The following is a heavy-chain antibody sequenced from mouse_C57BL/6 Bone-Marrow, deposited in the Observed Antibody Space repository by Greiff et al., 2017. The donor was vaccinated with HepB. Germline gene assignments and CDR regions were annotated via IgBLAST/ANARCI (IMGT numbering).Heavy chain of an antibody. CDR1: GYTFTSYW. V-gene: IGHV1-64*01. CDR2: IHPNSGST. CDR3: ARKAYGSSYVGY. J-gene: IGHJ2*01. Sequence: QVQLQQPGAELVKPGASVKLSCKASGYTFTSYWMHWVKQRPGQGLEWIGMIHPNSGSTNYNEKFKSKATLTVDKSSSTAYMQLSSLTSEDSAVYSCARKAYGSSYVGYWGQGTTLTVSS. D-gene: IGHD1-1*01.